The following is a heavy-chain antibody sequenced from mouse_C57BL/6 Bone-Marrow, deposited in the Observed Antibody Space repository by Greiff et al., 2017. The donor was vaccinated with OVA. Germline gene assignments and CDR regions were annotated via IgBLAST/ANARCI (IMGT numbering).Heavy chain of an antibody. D-gene: IGHD1-1*01. CDR3: ARRGYYYGPFYAMDY. V-gene: IGHV5-12*01. J-gene: IGHJ4*01. CDR1: GFTFSDYY. Sequence: EVMLVESGGGLVQPGGSLKLSCAASGFTFSDYYMYWVRQTPEKRLEWVAYISNGGGSTYYPDTVKGRFTISRDNAKNTLYLQMSRLKSEDTAMYYCARRGYYYGPFYAMDYWGQGTSVTVSS. CDR2: ISNGGGST.